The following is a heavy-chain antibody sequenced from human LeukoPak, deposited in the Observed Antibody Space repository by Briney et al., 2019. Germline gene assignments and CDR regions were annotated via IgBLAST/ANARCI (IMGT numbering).Heavy chain of an antibody. Sequence: GGSLRLSCAASGFAFNKYWVHWARQVPGKGLVWVSRINGDGISTMYADSVKGRFTISRDNAKNTLYLQMNSLRAEDTAVYYCAKTDSTIPNLLDVWGQGTTVTVSS. CDR1: GFAFNKYW. CDR2: INGDGIST. CDR3: AKTDSTIPNLLDV. V-gene: IGHV3-74*03. D-gene: IGHD2-15*01. J-gene: IGHJ6*02.